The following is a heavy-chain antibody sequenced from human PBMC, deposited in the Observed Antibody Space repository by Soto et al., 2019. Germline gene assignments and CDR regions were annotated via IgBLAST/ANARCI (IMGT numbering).Heavy chain of an antibody. CDR2: ITNDGRNK. V-gene: IGHV3-30*18. CDR1: GFTFSSYG. CDR3: AKEERLRICVVIAVDY. D-gene: IGHD3-3*01. Sequence: QVQLVESGGGVVQPGRSLRLSCAASGFTFSSYGMHWVRQGPGKGLEWVAVITNDGRNKYYADSVKGRFTISRDNSNNTLYLKMNGLRSEEAAEYHCAKEERLRICVVIAVDYWRQVILFTAS. J-gene: IGHJ4*01.